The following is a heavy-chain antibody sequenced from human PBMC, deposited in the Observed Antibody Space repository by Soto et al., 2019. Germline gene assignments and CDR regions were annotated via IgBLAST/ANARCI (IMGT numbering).Heavy chain of an antibody. CDR3: TSDTFGLRDT. J-gene: IGHJ5*01. CDR1: GFPFSHYW. CDR2: INPAGTIT. D-gene: IGHD3-16*01. V-gene: IGHV3-74*01. Sequence: GSLRLSCAASGFPFSHYWMHWVRQTPGKGLVWVSRINPAGTITNYADSVEGRFTISRDNADSALFLQMNSLSAEDTAIYYCTSDTFGLRDTWG.